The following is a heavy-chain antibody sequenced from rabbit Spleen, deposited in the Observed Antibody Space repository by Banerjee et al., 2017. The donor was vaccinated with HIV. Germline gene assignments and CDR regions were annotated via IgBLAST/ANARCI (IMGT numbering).Heavy chain of an antibody. CDR2: TVGGRSTFT. J-gene: IGHJ6*01. D-gene: IGHD1-1*01. CDR3: ARDTATSFSTYGMDL. Sequence: QSLEESGGGLVQPEGSLTLTCKASGFSFNSTDYMCWVRQAPGKGLEWIACTVGGRSTFTYYASWAKGRFTISKASSTTVTLQMTSLTAADTATYFCARDTATSFSTYGMDLWGQGTLVTVS. V-gene: IGHV1S40*01. CDR1: GFSFNSTDY.